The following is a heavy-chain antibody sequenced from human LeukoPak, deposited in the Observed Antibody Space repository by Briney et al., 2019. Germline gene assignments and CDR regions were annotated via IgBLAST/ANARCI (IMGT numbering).Heavy chain of an antibody. CDR2: IVVGSGNT. Sequence: SVKVSCKASGFTFTSSAMRWVRQARGQRLERIRWIVVGSGNTNYAQKFQERVTITRDMSTSTAYMELSSLRSEDTAVYYCAASRYDSSDFDYWGQGTLVTVSS. D-gene: IGHD3-22*01. CDR3: AASRYDSSDFDY. V-gene: IGHV1-58*02. CDR1: GFTFTSSA. J-gene: IGHJ4*02.